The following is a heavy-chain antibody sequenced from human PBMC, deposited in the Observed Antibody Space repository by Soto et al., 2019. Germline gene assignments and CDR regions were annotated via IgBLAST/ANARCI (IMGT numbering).Heavy chain of an antibody. D-gene: IGHD3-3*01. J-gene: IGHJ6*02. CDR1: GFTFSSYA. CDR3: ARDRRGVHDFWRGPNYYYYGMDG. Sequence: GGSLRLSCAASGFTFSSYAMSWVRQAPGKGLEWVSAISGSGGSTYYADSVKGRFTISRDNSKNTLYLQMNSLRAEDTAVYYCARDRRGVHDFWRGPNYYYYGMDGWGQVATVT. V-gene: IGHV3-23*01. CDR2: ISGSGGST.